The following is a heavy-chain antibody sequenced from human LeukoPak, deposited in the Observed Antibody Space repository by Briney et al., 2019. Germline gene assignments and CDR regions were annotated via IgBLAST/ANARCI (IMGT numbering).Heavy chain of an antibody. CDR1: GGTFSSYA. D-gene: IGHD1-26*01. J-gene: IGHJ3*02. CDR3: ARELVGAPEEDAFDI. V-gene: IGHV1-69*10. CDR2: IIPILGIA. Sequence: SVKVSFKASGGTFSSYAISGVRPATGQGLEWMGGIIPILGIANYAQKFQGRVTITADKSTSTAYMELRSLRSEDTAVYYCARELVGAPEEDAFDIWGQGTMVTVSS.